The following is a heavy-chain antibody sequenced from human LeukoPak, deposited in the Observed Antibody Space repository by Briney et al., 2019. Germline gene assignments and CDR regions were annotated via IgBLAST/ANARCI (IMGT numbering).Heavy chain of an antibody. Sequence: PGGSLRLSCAASGFTFNRYWMTWVRQAPGKGLEWVANIKQDGSEKYYVDSVKGRFTISRDNAKNSLFLQMNSLRAGDTAVYYCARDSDIVATSFDYWGQGTLVTVSS. CDR3: ARDSDIVATSFDY. CDR2: IKQDGSEK. CDR1: GFTFNRYW. D-gene: IGHD5-12*01. V-gene: IGHV3-7*01. J-gene: IGHJ4*02.